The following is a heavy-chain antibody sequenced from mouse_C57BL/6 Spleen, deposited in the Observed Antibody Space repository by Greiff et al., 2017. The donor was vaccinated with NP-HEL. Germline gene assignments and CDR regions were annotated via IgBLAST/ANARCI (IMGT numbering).Heavy chain of an antibody. CDR2: INPSNGGT. V-gene: IGHV1-53*01. D-gene: IGHD1-1*01. CDR1: GYTFTSYW. Sequence: QVQLQQPGTELVKPGASVKLSCKASGYTFTSYWMHWVKQRPGQGLEWIGNINPSNGGTNYNAKFKSKATLPADKSSSTAYMQLSSLTSEVSAVYYCARSDYYGSSPFYAMDYWGQGTSVTVAS. J-gene: IGHJ4*01. CDR3: ARSDYYGSSPFYAMDY.